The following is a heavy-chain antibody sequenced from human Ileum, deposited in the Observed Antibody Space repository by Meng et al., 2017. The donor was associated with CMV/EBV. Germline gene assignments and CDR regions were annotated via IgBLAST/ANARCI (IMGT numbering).Heavy chain of an antibody. CDR2: ISADSGNT. CDR3: ARDYYESSGYPYDF. Sequence: KASGYSFTNYGISWVRQAPGQGLEWMGWISADSGNTKFAQKIKGRVAMTIDTSTSTAYMELRSLRSDDTAVYYCARDYYESSGYPYDFWGQGTLVTVSS. V-gene: IGHV1-18*01. D-gene: IGHD3-22*01. CDR1: GYSFTNYG. J-gene: IGHJ4*02.